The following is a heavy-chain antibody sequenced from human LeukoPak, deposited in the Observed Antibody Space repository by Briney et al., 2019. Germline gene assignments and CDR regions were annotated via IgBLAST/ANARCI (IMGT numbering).Heavy chain of an antibody. CDR1: GYTFTSYG. CDR3: ARGLGYCGGDCYILDY. J-gene: IGHJ4*02. CDR2: ISAYNGNT. V-gene: IGHV1-18*01. D-gene: IGHD2-21*02. Sequence: ASVRVSCKASGYTFTSYGISWVRQAPGQGLEWMGWISAYNGNTNYAQKLQGRVTMTTDTSTSTAYMELRSLRSDDTAVYYCARGLGYCGGDCYILDYWGQGTLVTVSS.